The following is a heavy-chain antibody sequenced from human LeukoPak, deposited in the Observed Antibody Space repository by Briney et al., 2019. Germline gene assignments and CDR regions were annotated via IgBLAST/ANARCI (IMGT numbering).Heavy chain of an antibody. V-gene: IGHV1-2*02. J-gene: IGHJ5*02. Sequence: ASVKVSCKASGYTFTGYYMHWVRQAPGQGLEWMGWINPNSGGTNYAQKFQGRVTMTRDTSISTAYMELSRLRSDDTAVYYCARDRLEVVVVVAAIEPPDWFDPWGQGTLVTVSS. CDR1: GYTFTGYY. CDR3: ARDRLEVVVVVAAIEPPDWFDP. CDR2: INPNSGGT. D-gene: IGHD2-15*01.